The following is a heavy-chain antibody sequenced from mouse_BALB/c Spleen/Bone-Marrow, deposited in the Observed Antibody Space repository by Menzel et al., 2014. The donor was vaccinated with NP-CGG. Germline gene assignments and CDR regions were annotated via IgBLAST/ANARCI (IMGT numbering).Heavy chain of an antibody. Sequence: EVQLVESGRDLVKPGGSLKLSCAASGFTFSNYGMSWVRQTPDKRLEWVATINSGGRYAFYPDSVKGRFTISRDNAKNTLYLQMSSLKSEDTAMYYCARRSDYDYFDYWGQGTTLTVSS. CDR1: GFTFSNYG. CDR2: INSGGRYA. D-gene: IGHD2-4*01. J-gene: IGHJ2*01. CDR3: ARRSDYDYFDY. V-gene: IGHV5-6*01.